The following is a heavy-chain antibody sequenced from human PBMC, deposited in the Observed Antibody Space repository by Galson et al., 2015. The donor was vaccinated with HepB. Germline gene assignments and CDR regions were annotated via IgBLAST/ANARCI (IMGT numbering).Heavy chain of an antibody. CDR2: IGDNGVTT. D-gene: IGHD1-1*01. Sequence: SLRLSCAASGFTFRTYAMSWVRRAPGKGLEWVSGIGDNGVTTSYADSVKGRFTISRDNSKNTVYMQINSLRAEDTAVYYCAKANIGTSNNYYAMDVWGQGTTVTVSS. V-gene: IGHV3-23*01. J-gene: IGHJ6*02. CDR3: AKANIGTSNNYYAMDV. CDR1: GFTFRTYA.